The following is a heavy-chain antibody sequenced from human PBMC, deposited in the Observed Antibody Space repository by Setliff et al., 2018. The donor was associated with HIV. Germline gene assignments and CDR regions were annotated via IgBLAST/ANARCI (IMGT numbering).Heavy chain of an antibody. V-gene: IGHV1-18*01. CDR2: INVYSGDT. Sequence: ASVKVSCKASGYPFNNFGISWVRQAPGQGLEWLAWINVYSGDTNFAQRFQGRVTMTRDASTGTAYMELWNLRSDDTAVFYCATDRTQTGISMVRGRLTDPARYPLDYWGPGTLVTVS. D-gene: IGHD3-10*01. CDR3: ATDRTQTGISMVRGRLTDPARYPLDY. CDR1: GYPFNNFG. J-gene: IGHJ4*02.